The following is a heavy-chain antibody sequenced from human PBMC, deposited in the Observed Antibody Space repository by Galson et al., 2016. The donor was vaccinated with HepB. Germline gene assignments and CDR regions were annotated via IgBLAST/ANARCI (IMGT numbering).Heavy chain of an antibody. J-gene: IGHJ6*02. CDR3: AKVIGRDAYYYYGMDV. CDR2: IWYDGSNK. CDR1: GFTFNTYA. V-gene: IGHV3-33*06. D-gene: IGHD2/OR15-2a*01. Sequence: LRLACEACGFTFNTYAVHWVRQAPGKGLEWVAVIWYDGSNKYYADSVKGRFTISRDNSKNTLYLQMNGLRAEDTAVYYCAKVIGRDAYYYYGMDVWGQGTTVTVSS.